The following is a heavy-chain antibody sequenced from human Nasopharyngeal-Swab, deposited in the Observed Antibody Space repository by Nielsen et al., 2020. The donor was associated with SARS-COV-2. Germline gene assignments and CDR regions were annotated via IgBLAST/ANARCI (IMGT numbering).Heavy chain of an antibody. CDR3: VRSSSWYYFDY. D-gene: IGHD6-13*01. V-gene: IGHV4-39*01. J-gene: IGHJ4*02. CDR1: GASIAHSTFY. Sequence: SETLSLTCTVSGASIAHSTFYWGWTRHPPGKGLECTGHIHYNGNTYQNPSPKSRLTISVDKSKNQFSLRLSSVTAADTAVYYCVRSSSWYYFDYWAQGTQVTVSS. CDR2: IHYNGNT.